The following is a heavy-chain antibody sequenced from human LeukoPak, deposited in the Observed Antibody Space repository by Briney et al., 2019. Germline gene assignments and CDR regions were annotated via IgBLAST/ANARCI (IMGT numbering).Heavy chain of an antibody. Sequence: GGSLRLSCAASGFTFSSYDMSWVRRAPGKGLEWVSGISGIGGRTQYADSVKGRFTISRDNSRTTLYLQMNSLTAEDTAVYYCAKSRRELMSDDAFDIWGQGTMVTVSS. J-gene: IGHJ3*02. CDR1: GFTFSSYD. V-gene: IGHV3-23*01. CDR2: ISGIGGRT. CDR3: AKSRRELMSDDAFDI. D-gene: IGHD1-26*01.